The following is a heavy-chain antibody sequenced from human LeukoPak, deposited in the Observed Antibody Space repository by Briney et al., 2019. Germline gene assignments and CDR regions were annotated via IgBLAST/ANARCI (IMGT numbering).Heavy chain of an antibody. CDR3: TTVSLVVVSTTRGDF. Sequence: GGSLRLSCTASGFTFSNAWMSWVRQAPGKGLEWVGRIKTKDDGGTTDYAAPVKGRFSISRDDSKNSLYLQMNSLKTDGMAVYYCTTVSLVVVSTTRGDFWGQGTLVTVSS. V-gene: IGHV3-15*01. J-gene: IGHJ4*02. D-gene: IGHD2-8*02. CDR2: IKTKDDGGTT. CDR1: GFTFSNAW.